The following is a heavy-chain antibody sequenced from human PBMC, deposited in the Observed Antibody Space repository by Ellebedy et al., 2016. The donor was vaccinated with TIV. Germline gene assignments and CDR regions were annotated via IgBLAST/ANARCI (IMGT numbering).Heavy chain of an antibody. Sequence: PGGSLRLSCAASGFTFSSYGMHWVRQAPGKGLEWVALISYDGRNKDYADSVKGRFTTSRDNSKNTLNLQMNSLRIEDTAVYFCARDPLYFGDYGQYYFDYWGQGTLVIVSS. CDR2: ISYDGRNK. CDR1: GFTFSSYG. D-gene: IGHD4-17*01. V-gene: IGHV3-30*03. J-gene: IGHJ4*02. CDR3: ARDPLYFGDYGQYYFDY.